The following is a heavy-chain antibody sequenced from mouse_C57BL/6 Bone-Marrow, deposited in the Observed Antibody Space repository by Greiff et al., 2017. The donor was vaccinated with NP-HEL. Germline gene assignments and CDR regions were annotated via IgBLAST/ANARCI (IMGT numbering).Heavy chain of an antibody. CDR3: ARGHYGTPYWYFDV. V-gene: IGHV1-55*01. Sequence: QVQLQQPGAELVKPGASVKMSCKASGYTFTSYWITWVKQRPGQGLEWIGDIYPGSGSTNYNEKFKSKATLTVDTSSSTAYMQLSSLTSEDSAVYYCARGHYGTPYWYFDVWGTGTTVTVSS. D-gene: IGHD1-1*01. CDR1: GYTFTSYW. CDR2: IYPGSGST. J-gene: IGHJ1*03.